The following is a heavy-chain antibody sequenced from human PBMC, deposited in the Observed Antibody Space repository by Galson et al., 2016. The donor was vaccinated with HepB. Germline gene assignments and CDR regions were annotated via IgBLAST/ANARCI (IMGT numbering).Heavy chain of an antibody. J-gene: IGHJ4*02. D-gene: IGHD2-21*02. V-gene: IGHV4-59*12. CDR1: GGSISRFY. CDR2: VYYSGVT. CDR3: ARERDCGGDCYPGGADFDY. Sequence: SETLSLTCSVSGGSISRFYWNWIRQSPEKGLEWIGTVYYSGVTYYNPSLRSRATVSVDTPKNQFSLKLTSVTAADPAVYYCARERDCGGDCYPGGADFDYWGRGTLVTVSA.